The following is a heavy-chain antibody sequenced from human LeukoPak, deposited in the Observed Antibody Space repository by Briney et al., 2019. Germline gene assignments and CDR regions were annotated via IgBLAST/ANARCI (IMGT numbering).Heavy chain of an antibody. CDR1: GFTFSNYY. D-gene: IGHD5-18*01. CDR2: IKQDGSAE. J-gene: IGHJ3*02. Sequence: PGGSLRLSCAASGFTFSNYYMNWVRQAPGQGLEWVANIKQDGSAEYYVDSVKGRFTISRDNAKDSLYLQMNSLRAEDTAVYYCARDLDFVGTVMAHHDAFDIWGEGTMVTVSS. V-gene: IGHV3-7*01. CDR3: ARDLDFVGTVMAHHDAFDI.